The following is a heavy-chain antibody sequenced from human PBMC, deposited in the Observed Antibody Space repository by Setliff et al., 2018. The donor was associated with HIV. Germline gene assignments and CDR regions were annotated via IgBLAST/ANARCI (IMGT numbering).Heavy chain of an antibody. CDR2: ISAYNGKT. CDR1: GFPGSSYG. V-gene: IGHV1-18*01. J-gene: IGHJ4*02. D-gene: IGHD1-1*01. Sequence: ASVKVSCKASGFPGSSYGISWVRQAPGQGLERMGWISAYNGKTEYAQNFQGRVTMTTDISTSTAWTSTTTAYMELSRLTSEDTAVYYCARGRLKPTGYFFDYWGLGTLVTVSS. CDR3: ARGRLKPTGYFFDY.